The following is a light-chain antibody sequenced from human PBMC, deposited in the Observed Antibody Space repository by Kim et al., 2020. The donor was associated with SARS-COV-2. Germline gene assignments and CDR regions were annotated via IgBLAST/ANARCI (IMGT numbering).Light chain of an antibody. J-gene: IGLJ3*02. Sequence: ELTQPPSLSATPGQWVTISCSGSTSNIGSNIVNWYQQFPGMAPQLLIYTNVKRPSGVPDRFSASKSGTSASLAIRGLQSEDEADYYCTSWDDRLNIPVFGGGTRVTVL. CDR1: TSNIGSNI. CDR3: TSWDDRLNIPV. CDR2: TNV. V-gene: IGLV1-44*01.